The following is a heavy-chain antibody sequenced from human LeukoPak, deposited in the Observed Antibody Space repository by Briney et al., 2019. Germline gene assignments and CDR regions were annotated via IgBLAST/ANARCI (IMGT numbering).Heavy chain of an antibody. CDR3: AKRSIFDY. CDR1: GFTFSSHW. Sequence: PGGSLRLSCAASGFTFSSHWISWVRQAPGKGLEWVAHINQDGSQKYYVDSVEGRFTISRDNSKNTLYLQMNSLRAEDTAVYYCAKRSIFDYWGQGTLVTVSS. V-gene: IGHV3-7*03. CDR2: INQDGSQK. J-gene: IGHJ4*02.